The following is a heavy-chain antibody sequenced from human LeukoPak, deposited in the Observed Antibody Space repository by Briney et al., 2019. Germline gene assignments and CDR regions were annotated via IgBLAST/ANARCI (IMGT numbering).Heavy chain of an antibody. Sequence: GGSLRLSCAASGFTFDDYAMHWVRQAPGKGLEWVSGISWNSGSIVYADSVKGRFTISRDNAKNSLYLQMNSLRAEDTALYYCAHGGNFDYWGQGTLVTVSS. J-gene: IGHJ4*02. CDR1: GFTFDDYA. CDR3: AHGGNFDY. D-gene: IGHD2-15*01. CDR2: ISWNSGSI. V-gene: IGHV3-9*01.